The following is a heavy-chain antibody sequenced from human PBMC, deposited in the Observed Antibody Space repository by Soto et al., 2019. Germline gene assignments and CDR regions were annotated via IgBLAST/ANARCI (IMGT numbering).Heavy chain of an antibody. CDR1: GYTFTSYY. D-gene: IGHD3-3*01. V-gene: IGHV1-46*03. J-gene: IGHJ5*02. CDR2: INPSGGST. CDR3: ASSGGKSIFGVVTNNWFDP. Sequence: GASVKVSCKASGYTFTSYYMHWVRQAPGQGHEWMGIINPSGGSTSYAQKYQGRVTMTRDTSTSTVYMELSSLRSEDTAVYYCASSGGKSIFGVVTNNWFDPWGQGTLVTVSS.